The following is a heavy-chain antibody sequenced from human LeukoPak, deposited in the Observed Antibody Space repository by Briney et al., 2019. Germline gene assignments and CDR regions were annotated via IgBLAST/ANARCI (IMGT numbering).Heavy chain of an antibody. CDR2: INHSGST. J-gene: IGHJ6*02. V-gene: IGHV4-34*01. CDR1: GGSFSGYY. CDR3: ARVKLAAAGHFDLIRPYYGMDV. Sequence: SETLSLTCAVYGGSFSGYYWSWIRQPPGKGLEWIGEINHSGSTNYNPSLKSRVTISVDTSKNQFSLKLSSVTAADTVVYYCARVKLAAAGHFDLIRPYYGMDVWGQGTTVTVSS. D-gene: IGHD6-13*01.